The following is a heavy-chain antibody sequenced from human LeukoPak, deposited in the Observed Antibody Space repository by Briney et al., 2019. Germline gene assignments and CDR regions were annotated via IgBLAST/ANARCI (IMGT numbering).Heavy chain of an antibody. D-gene: IGHD3-22*01. Sequence: ASVKVSCKASGYTFTSYGISWVRQAPGQGLEWMGWINPNSGGTNYAQKFQGRVTMTRDTSISTAYMELSRLRSDDTAVYYCASERYYYDSSGHLPDYWGQGTLVTVSS. CDR2: INPNSGGT. J-gene: IGHJ4*02. CDR3: ASERYYYDSSGHLPDY. V-gene: IGHV1-2*02. CDR1: GYTFTSYG.